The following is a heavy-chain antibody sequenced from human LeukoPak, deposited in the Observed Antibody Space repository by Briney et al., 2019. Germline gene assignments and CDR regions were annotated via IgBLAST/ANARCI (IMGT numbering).Heavy chain of an antibody. CDR3: ARAPGTMVRGVIRD. Sequence: ASVKVSCKASGYTFTSYGISRVRQAPGQGLEWMGWISAYNGNTNYAQKLQGRVTMTTDTSTSTAYMELRSLRSDDTAVYYCARAPGTMVRGVIRDWGQGTLVTVSS. CDR1: GYTFTSYG. J-gene: IGHJ4*02. D-gene: IGHD3-10*01. CDR2: ISAYNGNT. V-gene: IGHV1-18*01.